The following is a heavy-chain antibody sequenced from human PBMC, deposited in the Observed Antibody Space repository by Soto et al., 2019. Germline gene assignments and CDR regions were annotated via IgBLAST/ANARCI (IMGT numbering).Heavy chain of an antibody. D-gene: IGHD2-15*01. J-gene: IGHJ4*02. Sequence: ASVKVSCKTSGYTFTGFDISWVRQAPGQGLEWMGWMNAYNGNTNYAQKFQGRVTMTRDTSISTAYMELSSLTSEDTAVYYCARTFCTGGSCYYFDYWGPGALVTVSS. CDR1: GYTFTGFD. V-gene: IGHV1-8*02. CDR2: MNAYNGNT. CDR3: ARTFCTGGSCYYFDY.